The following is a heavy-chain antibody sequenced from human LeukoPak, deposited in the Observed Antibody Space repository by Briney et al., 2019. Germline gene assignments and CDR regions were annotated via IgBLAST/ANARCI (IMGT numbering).Heavy chain of an antibody. CDR3: AKLSLSGRSQSADY. V-gene: IGHV3-23*01. D-gene: IGHD3-10*01. Sequence: PGGSLRLSCVASGLTFISHSMSWVRQAPGMGLEWVSVVSTNGDVTFYADSVKGRFTISRDNSKNTLFLQMNSLRAEDTAVYYCAKLSLSGRSQSADYWGQGTLVTVSS. CDR2: VSTNGDVT. CDR1: GLTFISHS. J-gene: IGHJ4*02.